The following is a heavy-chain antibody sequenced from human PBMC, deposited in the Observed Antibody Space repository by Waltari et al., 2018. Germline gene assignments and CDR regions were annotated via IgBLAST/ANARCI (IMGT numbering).Heavy chain of an antibody. D-gene: IGHD3-3*01. CDR2: INNSGRT. V-gene: IGHV4-34*01. J-gene: IGHJ6*03. Sequence: QVQLQQWGAGLLKPSETLSLTCVVPGGSFSGYYWSWIRQPPGKGLEWIGEINNSGRTNYNPSLKSRVTISIDTSKIQFSLKLRSVTVADTAVYYCARANTIFGVIRTWYYMDVWGKGTPVTVSS. CDR3: ARANTIFGVIRTWYYMDV. CDR1: GGSFSGYY.